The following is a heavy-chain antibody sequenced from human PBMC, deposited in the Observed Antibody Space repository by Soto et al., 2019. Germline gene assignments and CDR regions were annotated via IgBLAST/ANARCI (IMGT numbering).Heavy chain of an antibody. Sequence: PGGSLRLSCAASGFTFGSYAMHWVRQAPGKGLEWVAVISYDGSNRYYANSVKGRFTISRDNSNNTLYLQMNNLRVDDTAVYYCAKIFWGGYCTSASCYVLDYWGLGTMVTVSS. CDR1: GFTFGSYA. D-gene: IGHD2-2*03. J-gene: IGHJ4*02. CDR2: ISYDGSNR. CDR3: AKIFWGGYCTSASCYVLDY. V-gene: IGHV3-30-3*01.